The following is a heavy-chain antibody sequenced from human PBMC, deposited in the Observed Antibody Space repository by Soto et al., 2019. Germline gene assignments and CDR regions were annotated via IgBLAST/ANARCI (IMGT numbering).Heavy chain of an antibody. CDR1: GFTFSSYA. V-gene: IGHV3-23*01. CDR3: AKHRLRYFDWSEFDY. J-gene: IGHJ4*02. Sequence: XGSLRLSCAASGFTFSSYAMSGVRQAPGKGLEWVSAISGSGGSTYYADSVKGRFTISRDNSKNTLYLQMNSLRAEDTAVNYCAKHRLRYFDWSEFDYWGQGTLVTVSS. CDR2: ISGSGGST. D-gene: IGHD3-9*01.